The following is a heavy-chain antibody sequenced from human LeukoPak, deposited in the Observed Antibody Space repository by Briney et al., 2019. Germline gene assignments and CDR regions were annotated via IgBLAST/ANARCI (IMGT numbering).Heavy chain of an antibody. CDR3: ARDRRDYYGSGGYNEFDY. J-gene: IGHJ4*02. CDR1: GYTSTGYY. Sequence: ASVKVSCKASGYTSTGYYMHWVRQAPGQGLEWMGRINPNSGGTNYAQKFQGRVTMTRDTSISTAYMELSRLRSDDTAVYYCARDRRDYYGSGGYNEFDYWGQGTLVTVSS. V-gene: IGHV1-2*06. CDR2: INPNSGGT. D-gene: IGHD3-10*01.